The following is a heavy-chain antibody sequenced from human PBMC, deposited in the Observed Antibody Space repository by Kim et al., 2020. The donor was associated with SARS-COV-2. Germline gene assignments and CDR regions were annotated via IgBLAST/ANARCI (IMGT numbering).Heavy chain of an antibody. J-gene: IGHJ6*02. V-gene: IGHV3-30*01. Sequence: ADSVKGRFTIPRENSKNTLYLQMNSLGAEDTAVYYCARVSRSSYYYYGMDVWGQGTTVTVSS. CDR3: ARVSRSSYYYYGMDV.